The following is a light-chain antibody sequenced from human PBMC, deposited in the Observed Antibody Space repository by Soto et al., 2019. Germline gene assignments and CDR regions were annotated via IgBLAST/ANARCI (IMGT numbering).Light chain of an antibody. CDR1: SSDVGGYNY. CDR3: SSFSSSNTLYV. Sequence: QSVLTQPASVSGSPGQSITISCTGTSSDVGGYNYVSWYQQHPGKAPKLIIFEVSDRPSEVSNRFSGSKSGNTASLTISGLQAEDEADYYCSSFSSSNTLYVFGTGTKLTVL. V-gene: IGLV2-14*01. J-gene: IGLJ1*01. CDR2: EVS.